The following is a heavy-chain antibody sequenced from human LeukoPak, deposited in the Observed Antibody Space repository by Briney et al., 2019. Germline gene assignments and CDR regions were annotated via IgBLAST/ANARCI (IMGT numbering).Heavy chain of an antibody. J-gene: IGHJ4*02. D-gene: IGHD3-22*01. CDR1: GFTFSSYA. Sequence: QPGGSLRLSCAASGFTFSSYAMHWARQAPGKGLEWVAVISYDGSNKYYADSVKGRFTISRDNSKNTLYLQMNSLRAEDTAVYYCARSDTYYYDSSGYSNYYFDYWGQGTLVTVSS. CDR3: ARSDTYYYDSSGYSNYYFDY. V-gene: IGHV3-30-3*01. CDR2: ISYDGSNK.